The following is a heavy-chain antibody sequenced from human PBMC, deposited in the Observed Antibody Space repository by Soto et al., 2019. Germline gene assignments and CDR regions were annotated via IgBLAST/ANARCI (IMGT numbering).Heavy chain of an antibody. Sequence: NPSETLSLTCTVSGGSISSGGYYWSWIRQHPGKGLEWIGYIYYSGSTYYNPSLKSRVTISVDTSKNQFSLKLSSVTAADTAVYYCARTLPYGIDYWGQGTLVTVS. D-gene: IGHD3-10*01. CDR1: GGSISSGGYY. J-gene: IGHJ4*02. V-gene: IGHV4-31*03. CDR3: ARTLPYGIDY. CDR2: IYYSGST.